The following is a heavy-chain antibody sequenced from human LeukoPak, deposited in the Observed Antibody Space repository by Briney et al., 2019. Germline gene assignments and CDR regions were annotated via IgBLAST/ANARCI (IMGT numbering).Heavy chain of an antibody. CDR1: GFTFSSYA. CDR2: ISGSGGST. CDR3: ATGDFDWLLGYFDY. J-gene: IGHJ4*02. D-gene: IGHD3-9*01. Sequence: GGSLRLSCAASGFTFSSYAMSWLRQAPGKGLEWVSAISGSGGSTYYADSVKGRFTISRDNSKNTLYLQMNSLRAEDTAVYYCATGDFDWLLGYFDYWGQGTLVTVSS. V-gene: IGHV3-23*01.